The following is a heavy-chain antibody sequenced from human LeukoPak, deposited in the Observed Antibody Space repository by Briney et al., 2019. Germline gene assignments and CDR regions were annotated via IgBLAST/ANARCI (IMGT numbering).Heavy chain of an antibody. V-gene: IGHV3-30*04. Sequence: GRSLRLSCAASGFTFSSYAMHWVRQAPGKGLEWVAVISYDGSNKYYADSVKGRFTISRDNSKNTLYLQMNSLRAEDTAVYYCANVPSGSPLGYWGQGTLVTVSS. CDR3: ANVPSGSPLGY. J-gene: IGHJ4*02. CDR1: GFTFSSYA. CDR2: ISYDGSNK. D-gene: IGHD1-26*01.